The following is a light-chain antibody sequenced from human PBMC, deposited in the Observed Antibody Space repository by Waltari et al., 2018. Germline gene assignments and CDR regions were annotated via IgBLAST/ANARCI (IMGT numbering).Light chain of an antibody. CDR3: HQYNDWPPT. J-gene: IGKJ1*01. CDR2: GAA. Sequence: EVVMTQSPATLSVSPGERAPLSSRASQSVSTNLAWSQQKPGQAPRLLIYGAAVRATDIPARFSGSGSGTEFTLTISSLQSEDFAVYYCHQYNDWPPTFGQGTTVEIK. CDR1: QSVSTN. V-gene: IGKV3-15*01.